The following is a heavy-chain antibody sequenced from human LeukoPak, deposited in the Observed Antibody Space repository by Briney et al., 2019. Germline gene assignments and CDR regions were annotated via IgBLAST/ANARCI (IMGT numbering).Heavy chain of an antibody. D-gene: IGHD1-20*01. CDR3: VRDPGITGTPY. V-gene: IGHV3-48*03. J-gene: IGHJ4*02. CDR1: GFTFSSYE. Sequence: GGSLRLSCAASGFTFSSYEMNWVRQAPGKGLQWVSYISGSGSTIYYTDPVKGRFIISRDNAKNSLYLQMNSLRAEDTAVYYCVRDPGITGTPYWGQGTLVTVSS. CDR2: ISGSGSTI.